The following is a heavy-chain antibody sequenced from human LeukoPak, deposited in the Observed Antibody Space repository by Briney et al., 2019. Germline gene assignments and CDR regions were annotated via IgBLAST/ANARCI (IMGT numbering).Heavy chain of an antibody. Sequence: GGSLRLSCAASGFTFSSRGMHWVRQAPGKGLEWVAGISYDGSKKYYVDSVMGRFTISRDGSRNTVYLQMNSPRTEDTAVYYCAKDQWEFYGSFDYWGLGTLVTVSS. D-gene: IGHD1-26*01. CDR1: GFTFSSRG. J-gene: IGHJ4*02. V-gene: IGHV3-30*18. CDR3: AKDQWEFYGSFDY. CDR2: ISYDGSKK.